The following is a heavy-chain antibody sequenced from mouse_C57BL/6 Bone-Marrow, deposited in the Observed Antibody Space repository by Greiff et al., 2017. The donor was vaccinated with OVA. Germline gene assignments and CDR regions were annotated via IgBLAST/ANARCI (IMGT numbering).Heavy chain of an antibody. Sequence: QVQLQQSGAELARPGASVKLSCKASGYTFTSYVISWVKQRTGQGLEWIGEIYPRSGNTYYNEKFKGKATLTADKSSSTAYMELRSLTSEDSAVYFCARSAIVTTNWYFDVWGTGTTVTVSS. V-gene: IGHV1-81*01. CDR3: ARSAIVTTNWYFDV. J-gene: IGHJ1*03. D-gene: IGHD2-5*01. CDR2: IYPRSGNT. CDR1: GYTFTSYV.